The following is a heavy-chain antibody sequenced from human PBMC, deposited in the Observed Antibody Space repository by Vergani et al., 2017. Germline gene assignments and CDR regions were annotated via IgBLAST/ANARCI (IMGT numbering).Heavy chain of an antibody. Sequence: EVQLVESGGGLVQPGGSLRLSCAASGFTFSSYWMSWVRQAPGKGLEWVANIKQDGSEKYYVDSVKGRFTISRDNAKNTLYLQMNSLRAEDTAVYYCAKIRTGIAVAGPLDYWGQGTLVTVSS. J-gene: IGHJ4*02. D-gene: IGHD6-19*01. V-gene: IGHV3-7*01. CDR3: AKIRTGIAVAGPLDY. CDR2: IKQDGSEK. CDR1: GFTFSSYW.